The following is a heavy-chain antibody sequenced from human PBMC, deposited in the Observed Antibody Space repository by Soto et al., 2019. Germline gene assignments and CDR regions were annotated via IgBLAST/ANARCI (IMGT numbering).Heavy chain of an antibody. CDR3: AKEGSSGYCSGGSCYSFDY. CDR1: GFTFSSYA. D-gene: IGHD2-15*01. V-gene: IGHV3-23*01. CDR2: ISGSGGST. Sequence: GGSLRLSCAASGFTFSSYAMSWVRQAPGKGLEWVSAISGSGGSTYYADPVKGRFTISRDNSKNTLYLQMNSLRAEDTAVYYCAKEGSSGYCSGGSCYSFDYWGQGTLVTVSS. J-gene: IGHJ4*02.